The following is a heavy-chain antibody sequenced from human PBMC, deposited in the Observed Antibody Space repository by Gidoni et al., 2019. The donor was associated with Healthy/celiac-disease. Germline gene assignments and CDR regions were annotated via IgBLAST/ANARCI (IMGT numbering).Heavy chain of an antibody. J-gene: IGHJ4*02. D-gene: IGHD4-4*01. CDR1: GGSFSGYY. CDR3: ARGRGTVLPY. CDR2: INHSGST. Sequence: QVQLQQWGAGLLKPSETLSLTCAVYGGSFSGYYWSWIRQPPGKGLEWIGEINHSGSTNYNPSLKSRVTISVDTSKNQFSLKLSSVTAADTAVYYCARGRGTVLPYWGQGTLVTVSS. V-gene: IGHV4-34*01.